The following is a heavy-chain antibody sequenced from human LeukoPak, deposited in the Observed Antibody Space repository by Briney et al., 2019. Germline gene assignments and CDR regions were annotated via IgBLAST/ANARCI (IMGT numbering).Heavy chain of an antibody. CDR2: INHSGST. J-gene: IGHJ4*02. V-gene: IGHV4-39*07. D-gene: IGHD3-22*01. CDR3: ARGVPYNLYYDSSGYYQKTFDY. Sequence: SETLSLTCTVSGGSINSRTYYWGWIRQPPGKGLEWIGEINHSGSTNYNPSLKSRVTISVDTSKNQFSLKLSSVTAADTAVYYCARGVPYNLYYDSSGYYQKTFDYWGQGTLVTVSS. CDR1: GGSINSRTYY.